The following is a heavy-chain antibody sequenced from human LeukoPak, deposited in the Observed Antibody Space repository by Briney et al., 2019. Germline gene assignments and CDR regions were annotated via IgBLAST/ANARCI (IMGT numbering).Heavy chain of an antibody. V-gene: IGHV3-21*01. J-gene: IGHJ3*02. CDR2: ISSSSSYI. CDR3: AREGSSWLDDAFDI. Sequence: GGSLRLSCAASGFTFSSYSMNWVRQAPGKGLEWVSSISSSSSYIYYADSVKGRFTISRGNAKNSLYLQMNSLRAEDTAVYYCAREGSSWLDDAFDIWGQGTMVTVSS. D-gene: IGHD6-13*01. CDR1: GFTFSSYS.